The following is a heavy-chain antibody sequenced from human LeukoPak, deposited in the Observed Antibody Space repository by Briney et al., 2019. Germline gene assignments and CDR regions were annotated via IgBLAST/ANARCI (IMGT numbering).Heavy chain of an antibody. CDR1: GFTFSSYS. Sequence: GGSLRLSCAASGFTFSSYSMNWVRQAPGKGLEWVSSISRSSSYIYYADSVKGRFTISRDNAKTSLYLQMNSLRAEDTAVYYCARDLGYCSSTTCYAGRFDPWGQGTLVTVSS. D-gene: IGHD2-2*01. CDR2: ISRSSSYI. CDR3: ARDLGYCSSTTCYAGRFDP. V-gene: IGHV3-21*01. J-gene: IGHJ5*02.